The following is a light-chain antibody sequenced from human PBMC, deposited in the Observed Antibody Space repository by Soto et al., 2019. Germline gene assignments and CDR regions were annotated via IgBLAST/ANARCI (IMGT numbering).Light chain of an antibody. Sequence: QYALTQPPSASGSPGQSVAISCTGTSSDVGAYNYVSWYQQHPGKAPKLMIYEVTKRPSGVPDRFSGSKSDNTASLTVSGLQAEDEADYYCSSYAGSKNLVFGGGTKLTVL. CDR3: SSYAGSKNLV. CDR2: EVT. V-gene: IGLV2-8*01. CDR1: SSDVGAYNY. J-gene: IGLJ2*01.